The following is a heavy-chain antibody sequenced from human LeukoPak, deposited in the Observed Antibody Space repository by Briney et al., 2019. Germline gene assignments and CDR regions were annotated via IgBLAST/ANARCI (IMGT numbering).Heavy chain of an antibody. J-gene: IGHJ6*02. CDR1: GGSFSAYY. CDR2: VKHSEST. Sequence: SETLSLTCAVYGGSFSAYYWSWIRQPPGKGLEWIGEVKHSESTNFSPSLKSRVTISLDTSKNQFSLKLSSVTAADTAVYYCATSLSGSYYYGMDVWGQGTTVTVSS. D-gene: IGHD3-10*01. V-gene: IGHV4-34*01. CDR3: ATSLSGSYYYGMDV.